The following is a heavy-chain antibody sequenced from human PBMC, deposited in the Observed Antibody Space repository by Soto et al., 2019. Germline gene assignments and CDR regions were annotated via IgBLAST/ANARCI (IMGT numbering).Heavy chain of an antibody. J-gene: IGHJ4*02. CDR2: TYHSGNP. CDR1: GDTISTGGYS. CDR3: XXXXXXXXXXXXXX. V-gene: IGHV4-30-2*01. Sequence: QLQLQESGSRLVKSSETLSLTCAVSGDTISTGGYSWAWIRQPPGKPLEWIGHTYHSGNPYYNPSLKSRVIISVDRSKNQFSLKLSSVTAXXXXXXXXXXXXXXXXXXXXXXXGQGTLVTVSS.